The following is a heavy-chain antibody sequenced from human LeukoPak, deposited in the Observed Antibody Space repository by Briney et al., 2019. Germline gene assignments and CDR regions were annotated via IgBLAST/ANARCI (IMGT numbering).Heavy chain of an antibody. CDR3: ARAPGAIAPYFDY. V-gene: IGHV4-59*01. CDR1: GASISSYY. Sequence: SETLSLTCTVSGASISSYYWSWIRQPPGKGLEWIGYIYYSGSTNYNPSLKSRVTISVDTSKNQFSLKLSSVTAADTAVYYCARAPGAIAPYFDYWGQGTLVTVSS. CDR2: IYYSGST. J-gene: IGHJ4*02. D-gene: IGHD6-13*01.